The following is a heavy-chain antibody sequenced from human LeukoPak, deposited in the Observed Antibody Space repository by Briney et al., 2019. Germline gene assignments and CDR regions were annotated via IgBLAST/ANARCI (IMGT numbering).Heavy chain of an antibody. CDR1: SGSISSYY. J-gene: IGHJ5*02. V-gene: IGHV4-59*01. CDR2: IYDSGNT. D-gene: IGHD2-15*01. Sequence: SETLSLTCTVSSGSISSYYWSWIRQPPGKGLEWIGYIYDSGNTNYNPSLKSRVTISVDTSKNQFSLKLSSVTAADTAVYYCARGNCRSGTCYFSNWFDPWGQGTLVTVSS. CDR3: ARGNCRSGTCYFSNWFDP.